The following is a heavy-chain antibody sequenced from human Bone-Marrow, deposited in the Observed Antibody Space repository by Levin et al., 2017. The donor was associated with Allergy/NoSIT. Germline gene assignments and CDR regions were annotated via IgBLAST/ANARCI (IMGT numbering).Heavy chain of an antibody. CDR1: GGSLRMYY. J-gene: IGHJ4*02. V-gene: IGHV4-4*07. Sequence: KSSETLSLTCTVSGGSLRMYYWSWIRQSAEKGLEWVGRIYHSGNTKFNPSLRSRVAMSVDRSRSQFSLRLTSVTAADTALYYCARHSGDYYDSSAYDPTHFDYWGQGIPVLVSS. CDR2: IYHSGNT. D-gene: IGHD3-22*01. CDR3: ARHSGDYYDSSAYDPTHFDY.